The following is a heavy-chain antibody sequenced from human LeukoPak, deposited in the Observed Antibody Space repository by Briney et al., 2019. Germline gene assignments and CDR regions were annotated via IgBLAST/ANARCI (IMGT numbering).Heavy chain of an antibody. D-gene: IGHD2-2*01. CDR1: GFTFSSYS. J-gene: IGHJ4*02. CDR2: ISSSSSYI. V-gene: IGHV3-21*04. CDR3: AKDGVVVPAAVRIYYFDY. Sequence: PGGSLRLSCAASGFTFSSYSMNWVRQAPGKGLEWVSSISSSSSYIYYADSVKGRFTISRDNSKNTLYLQMNSLRAEDTAVYYCAKDGVVVPAAVRIYYFDYWGQGTLVTVSS.